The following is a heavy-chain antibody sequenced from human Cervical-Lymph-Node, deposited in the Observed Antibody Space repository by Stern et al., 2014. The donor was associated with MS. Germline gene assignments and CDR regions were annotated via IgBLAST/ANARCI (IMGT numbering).Heavy chain of an antibody. V-gene: IGHV1-69*09. Sequence: VQLVESGAEVKKPGSSMNVSCKTSGGTFSSSYAITWMRQAPGQGLEWMGRIIPILGLANYAQTFQGRVIITADKSTSTTYMELSSLRSEDTAVYYCARGVVSNRAAATLHNLCDPWGQGTLVTVSS. CDR3: ARGVVSNRAAATLHNLCDP. J-gene: IGHJ5*02. D-gene: IGHD2-15*01. CDR1: GGTFSSSYA. CDR2: IIPILGLA.